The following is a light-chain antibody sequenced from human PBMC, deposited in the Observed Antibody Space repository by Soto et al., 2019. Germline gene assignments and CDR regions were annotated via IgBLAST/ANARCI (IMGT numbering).Light chain of an antibody. J-gene: IGKJ4*01. CDR3: QQSFSNPPVT. CDR2: AAS. CDR1: QTISNF. Sequence: DIQMTQSPSSLSASVGDRVTITCRASQTISNFLNWYQLKPGKAPKFLIYAASTLQRGVPSSFSGSGSGRDFTLTISSLQPEDFATYYCQQSFSNPPVTFGGGTKVEIK. V-gene: IGKV1-39*01.